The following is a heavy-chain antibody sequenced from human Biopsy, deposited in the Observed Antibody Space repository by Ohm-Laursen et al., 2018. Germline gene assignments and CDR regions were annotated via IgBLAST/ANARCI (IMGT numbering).Heavy chain of an antibody. J-gene: IGHJ6*02. CDR3: ARTPILIVSAGLVYRHRRHLQGMDV. Sequence: PTQTLTLTCSFSGFSLSARGMCVSWIRQAPGKAPEWLARVDWDDYKDYSASLQTKLSISKDTSNDQVVLTVNNVDPADTATYYCARTPILIVSAGLVYRHRRHLQGMDVWGQGIAVTVS. V-gene: IGHV2-70*11. D-gene: IGHD6-13*01. CDR2: VDWDDYK. CDR1: GFSLSARGMC.